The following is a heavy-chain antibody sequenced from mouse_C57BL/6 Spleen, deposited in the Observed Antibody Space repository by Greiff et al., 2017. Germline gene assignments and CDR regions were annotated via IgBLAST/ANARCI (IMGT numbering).Heavy chain of an antibody. CDR3: SRCDYGSSYRWNYFDD. D-gene: IGHD1-1*01. CDR2: IYPSSGNT. V-gene: IGHV1-81*01. CDR1: GYTFTSYG. Sequence: VQLQQSGAELARPGASVKLSCTASGYTFTSYGISWVKQRTGQGLEWIGEIYPSSGNTYYNEKFKGKATLTADKSASTAYMELSSLTAEDAAVYCFSRCDYGSSYRWNYFDDWGQGTTLTVSS. J-gene: IGHJ2*01.